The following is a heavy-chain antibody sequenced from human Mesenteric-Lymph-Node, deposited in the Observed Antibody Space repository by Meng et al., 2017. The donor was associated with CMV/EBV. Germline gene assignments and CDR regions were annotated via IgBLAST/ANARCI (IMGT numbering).Heavy chain of an antibody. J-gene: IGHJ6*02. CDR2: ISSSGSTI. D-gene: IGHD2-2*02. V-gene: IGHV3-11*01. CDR3: TRVERYCSSTSCYKYYYYGMDV. CDR1: GFTFSDYY. Sequence: GGSLRLSCAASGFTFSDYYMSWIRQAPGKGLAWVSYISSSGSTIYYADSVKGRFTISRDNAKNSLYLQMNSLRAEDTAVYYCTRVERYCSSTSCYKYYYYGMDVWGQGTTVTVSS.